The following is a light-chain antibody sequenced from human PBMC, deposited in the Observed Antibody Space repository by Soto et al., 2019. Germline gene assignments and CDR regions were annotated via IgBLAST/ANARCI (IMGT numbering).Light chain of an antibody. CDR2: GAS. CDR1: QSVSSY. V-gene: IGKV3-20*01. J-gene: IGKJ1*01. Sequence: EIVLTQSPGTLSLSPGERATLSCRASQSVSSYLAWLQQKPGQAPRLLIYGASSRATGIPDRFSGSGSGTDFTLTISRLEPGDFAVYYCQQYGSALRTFGQGTKVEIK. CDR3: QQYGSALRT.